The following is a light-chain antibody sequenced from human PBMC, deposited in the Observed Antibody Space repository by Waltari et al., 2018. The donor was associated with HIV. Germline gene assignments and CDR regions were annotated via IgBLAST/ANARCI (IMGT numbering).Light chain of an antibody. Sequence: SYELTQPPSVSVSPGQTASITCSGDQLGVKYACWYQQKPGQFPVLVIYQDSKRPSGIPERFSGSNAGNTATLTISGTQARDEADYYCQAWDSSTAVVFGGGTKLTVL. CDR2: QDS. CDR1: QLGVKY. CDR3: QAWDSSTAVV. V-gene: IGLV3-1*01. J-gene: IGLJ2*01.